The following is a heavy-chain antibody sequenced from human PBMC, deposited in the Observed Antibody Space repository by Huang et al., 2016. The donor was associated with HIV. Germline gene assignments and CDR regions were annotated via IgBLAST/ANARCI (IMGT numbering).Heavy chain of an antibody. CDR1: GFTFSRYW. V-gene: IGHV3-74*01. J-gene: IGHJ4*02. Sequence: GFTFSRYWMHWVRQAPGKGLVWVSRLNSDGSSTIYADSVRGRFTISRDNTKNTVYLQMNTLRAEDTAVYYCVSVRDGYNYRWCQGTLVTVSS. D-gene: IGHD5-12*01. CDR2: LNSDGSST. CDR3: VSVRDGYNYR.